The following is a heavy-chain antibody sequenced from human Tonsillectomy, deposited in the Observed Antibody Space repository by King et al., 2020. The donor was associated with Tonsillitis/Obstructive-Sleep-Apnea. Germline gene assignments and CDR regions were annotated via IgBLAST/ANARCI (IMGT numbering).Heavy chain of an antibody. J-gene: IGHJ4*02. D-gene: IGHD5-24*01. V-gene: IGHV3-48*03. CDR1: GFTFSSYE. CDR2: ISSSGSTI. CDR3: ARGSSNGYIKGYYFDY. Sequence: VQLVESGGGLVQPGGSLRLSCAASGFTFSSYEMNWVRQAPGKGLEWVSYISSSGSTIYYADSVKGRFTISRDNAKNSLYLQMNSLRAEDTAVYYCARGSSNGYIKGYYFDYWGQGTLVTVSS.